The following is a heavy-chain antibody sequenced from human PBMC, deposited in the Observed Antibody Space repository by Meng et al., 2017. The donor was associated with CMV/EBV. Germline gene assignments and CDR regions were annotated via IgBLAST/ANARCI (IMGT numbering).Heavy chain of an antibody. D-gene: IGHD6-19*01. Sequence: GQLVQSGAGGKKPGASVKVSCKASGYTFTGYYMHWVRQAPGQGLEWMGWINPNSGGTNYAQKFQGRVTMTRDTSISTAYMELSRLRSDDTAVYYCARDRVAVAGNHWFDPWGQGTLVTVSS. CDR3: ARDRVAVAGNHWFDP. V-gene: IGHV1-2*02. J-gene: IGHJ5*02. CDR1: GYTFTGYY. CDR2: INPNSGGT.